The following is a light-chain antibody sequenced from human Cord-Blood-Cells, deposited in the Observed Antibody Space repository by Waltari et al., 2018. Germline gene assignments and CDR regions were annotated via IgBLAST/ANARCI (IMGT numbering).Light chain of an antibody. J-gene: IGKJ1*01. CDR3: QQYYSTTWT. CDR1: RSVLYSSNNKNY. V-gene: IGKV4-1*01. CDR2: WAS. Sequence: TVMPQPPDSLSLSPGQRPPHTLKHTRSVLYSSNNKNYLAWYQQKPGQPPKLLIYWASTRESGVPDRFSGSGSGTDFTLTISSLQAEDVAVYYCQQYYSTTWTFGQGTKVEIK.